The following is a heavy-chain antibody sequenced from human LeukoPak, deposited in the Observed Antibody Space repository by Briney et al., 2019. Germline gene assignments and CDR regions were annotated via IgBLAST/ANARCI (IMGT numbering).Heavy chain of an antibody. CDR3: VGSVLAAGAAFDS. CDR1: GYTFTAYY. Sequence: ASVKVSCKASGYTFTAYYMHWVRQAPGQGLEWMGWIKCDSGGTEYSRNYRGRVTMTRDTSISTAYMELTRLTSDDTAVYYCVGSVLAAGAAFDSWGQGTQVTVSS. J-gene: IGHJ4*02. CDR2: IKCDSGGT. D-gene: IGHD6-13*01. V-gene: IGHV1-2*02.